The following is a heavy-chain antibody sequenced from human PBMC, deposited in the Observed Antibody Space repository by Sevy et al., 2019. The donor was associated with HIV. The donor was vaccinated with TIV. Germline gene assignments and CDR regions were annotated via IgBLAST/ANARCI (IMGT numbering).Heavy chain of an antibody. CDR3: ARAGIGDFWSGYYGIDH. V-gene: IGHV3-74*01. D-gene: IGHD3-3*01. CDR2: IHTDASSS. Sequence: GGSLRLSCAASGFTFRNYWMHWVRQAPGKGLVSVSYIHTDASSSYYADYVKGRFTISRDNAQNTLYLQMNSLRAEDTAVYYCARAGIGDFWSGYYGIDHWGQGTLVTVSS. J-gene: IGHJ4*02. CDR1: GFTFRNYW.